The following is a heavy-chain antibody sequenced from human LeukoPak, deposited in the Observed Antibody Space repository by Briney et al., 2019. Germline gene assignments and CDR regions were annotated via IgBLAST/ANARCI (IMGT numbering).Heavy chain of an antibody. D-gene: IGHD3-22*01. Sequence: GGSLRLSCAASGFTFSSYAMNWVRQAPGRGLEWVSGFSGSGGTTYYADSVKGRFTISRDNSKNTLYLQMNSLRAEDTAVYYCARKSGSSGYPFDYWGQGTLVTVSS. J-gene: IGHJ4*02. CDR1: GFTFSSYA. CDR2: FSGSGGTT. V-gene: IGHV3-23*01. CDR3: ARKSGSSGYPFDY.